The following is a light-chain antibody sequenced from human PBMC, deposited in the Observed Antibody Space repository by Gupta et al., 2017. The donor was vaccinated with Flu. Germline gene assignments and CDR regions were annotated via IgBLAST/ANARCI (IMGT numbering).Light chain of an antibody. CDR1: GMSEAY. J-gene: IGLJ3*02. Sequence: AGEGMSEAYVYWYRQRPGQAPVLVLHHNIIRASGIPDRISGANSGTTVTLTINEVQAEDEAVYYCQAAASNYSWLFGGGTKLTVL. CDR3: QAAASNYSWL. V-gene: IGLV3-25*01. CDR2: HNI.